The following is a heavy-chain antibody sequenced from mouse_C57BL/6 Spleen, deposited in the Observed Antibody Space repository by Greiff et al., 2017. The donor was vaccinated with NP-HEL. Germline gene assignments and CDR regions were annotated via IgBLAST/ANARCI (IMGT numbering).Heavy chain of an antibody. CDR3: ASAPYGRPFAY. D-gene: IGHD1-1*01. Sequence: EVKLVESGGGLVKPGGSLKLSCAASGFTFSAYGMHWVRQAPEKGLEWVAYISSGSSTIYYADTVKGRFTISRDNARNTLFLQMTSLRSEDTAMYYSASAPYGRPFAYWGQGTLVTVSA. CDR2: ISSGSSTI. CDR1: GFTFSAYG. J-gene: IGHJ3*01. V-gene: IGHV5-17*01.